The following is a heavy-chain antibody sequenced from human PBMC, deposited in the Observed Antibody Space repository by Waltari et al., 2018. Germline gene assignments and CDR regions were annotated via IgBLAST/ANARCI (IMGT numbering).Heavy chain of an antibody. D-gene: IGHD6-13*01. V-gene: IGHV4-34*01. Sequence: QMQLQQWGAGLLKPSETLSLTCAVYGGSFSGYYWSWIRQPPGKGLEWIGEINHSGSTNYNPSLKSRVTMSVDTSKNQFSLKLSSVTAADTAVYYCAREGYSSKTYYYYMDVWGKGTTVTISS. CDR3: AREGYSSKTYYYYMDV. CDR2: INHSGST. J-gene: IGHJ6*03. CDR1: GGSFSGYY.